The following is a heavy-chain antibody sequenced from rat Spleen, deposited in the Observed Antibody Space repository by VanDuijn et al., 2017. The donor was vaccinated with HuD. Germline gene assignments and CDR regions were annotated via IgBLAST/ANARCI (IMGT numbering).Heavy chain of an antibody. CDR3: ARGGYGGYSANWFAY. D-gene: IGHD1-11*01. J-gene: IGHJ3*01. Sequence: EVQLVESDGGLVQPGRSLKLSCAASGFTFSDYYMAWVRQAPTKGLEWVATVSYDGTGTYYRDSVKGRFTISRDNAKSTLYLQMDSLRSEDTPTYYCARGGYGGYSANWFAYWGQGTLVTVSS. CDR2: VSYDGTGT. V-gene: IGHV5-29*01. CDR1: GFTFSDYY.